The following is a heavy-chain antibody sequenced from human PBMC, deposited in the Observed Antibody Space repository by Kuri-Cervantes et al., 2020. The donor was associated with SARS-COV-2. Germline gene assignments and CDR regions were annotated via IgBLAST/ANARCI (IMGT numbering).Heavy chain of an antibody. V-gene: IGHV3-30*04. CDR2: ISYDGSNK. J-gene: IGHJ6*02. Sequence: GGSLRLSCAASGFTFSSYAMHWVRQAPGKGLEWVAVISYDGSNKYYADSVKGRFTISRDNSKNTLYLQMNSLRAEDTAVYYCAKDPATQYDFWSGYHYYYYGMDVWGQGTTVTVSS. CDR3: AKDPATQYDFWSGYHYYYYGMDV. D-gene: IGHD3-3*01. CDR1: GFTFSSYA.